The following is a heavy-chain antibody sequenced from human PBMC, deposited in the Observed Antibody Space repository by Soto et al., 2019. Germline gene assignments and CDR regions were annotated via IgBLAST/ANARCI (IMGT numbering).Heavy chain of an antibody. CDR1: GYTFTGYY. J-gene: IGHJ3*02. V-gene: IGHV1-2*04. CDR2: INPNSGGT. CDR3: VRDNQDDAFDI. Sequence: ASVKVSCKASGYTFTGYYMHWVRQAPGQGLEWMGWINPNSGGTNYAQKFQGWVTMTRDTSISTAYMELSRLRSDDTAVYYCVRDNQDDAFDIWGQGTMVTVSS.